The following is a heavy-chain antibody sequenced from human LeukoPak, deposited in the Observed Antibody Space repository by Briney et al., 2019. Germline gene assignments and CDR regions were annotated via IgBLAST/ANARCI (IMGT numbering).Heavy chain of an antibody. CDR2: IYYSGST. Sequence: SETLSLTCTVSGGSISSYYWSWIRQPPGKGLEWIGYIYYSGSTNYNPSLKSRVTISVDTSKNQFSLKLSSVTAADTAVYYCARQRAYSSSWYGPFGAFDIWGQGTMVTVSS. J-gene: IGHJ3*02. CDR3: ARQRAYSSSWYGPFGAFDI. CDR1: GGSISSYY. V-gene: IGHV4-59*08. D-gene: IGHD6-13*01.